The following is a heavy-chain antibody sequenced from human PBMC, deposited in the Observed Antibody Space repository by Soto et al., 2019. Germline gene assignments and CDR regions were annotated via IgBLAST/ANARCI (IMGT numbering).Heavy chain of an antibody. CDR3: ATWVDYGDFEGFDF. CDR1: GGTFSIYT. CDR2: VDPNGGGS. V-gene: IGHV1-2*04. D-gene: IGHD4-17*01. J-gene: IGHJ4*02. Sequence: ASVKVSCKASGGTFSIYTIIWVRQAPGQGLEWMGWVDPNGGGSNSAQKFQGSVTMTWDTSITTAYLDLTRLTTNDTATYFCATWVDYGDFEGFDFWGQGTLVTVSS.